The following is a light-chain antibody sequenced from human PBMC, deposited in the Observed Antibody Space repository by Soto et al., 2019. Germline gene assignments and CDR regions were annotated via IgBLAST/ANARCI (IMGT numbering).Light chain of an antibody. Sequence: DIQMTQSPSTLSAAVGDRVTITCRAGQSISNWVAWYQQKPGKAPKLLIYRASTLQSGVPLRFSGSGSGTEFTLTVSSLQPEDVATYYCQQYKGTFGQGTKVDIK. V-gene: IGKV1-5*03. CDR1: QSISNW. CDR2: RAS. CDR3: QQYKGT. J-gene: IGKJ1*01.